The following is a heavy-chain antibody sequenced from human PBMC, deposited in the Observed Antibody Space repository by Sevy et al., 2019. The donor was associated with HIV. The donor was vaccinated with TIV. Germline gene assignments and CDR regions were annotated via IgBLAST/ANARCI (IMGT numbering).Heavy chain of an antibody. J-gene: IGHJ3*02. CDR2: MNPNSGNT. Sequence: ASVKVSCKASGYTFTSYDINWVRQATGQGLEWMGWMNPNSGNTGYAQKFQGRVTMTRNTSISTAYMELSGLRSEDTAVYYCARGNQRYYYDSSGYYAVVSAFDIWGQGTMVTVSS. CDR3: ARGNQRYYYDSSGYYAVVSAFDI. V-gene: IGHV1-8*01. CDR1: GYTFTSYD. D-gene: IGHD3-22*01.